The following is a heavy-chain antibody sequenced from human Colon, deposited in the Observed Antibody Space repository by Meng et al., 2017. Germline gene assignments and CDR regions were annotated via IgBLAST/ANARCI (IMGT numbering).Heavy chain of an antibody. CDR3: VRVGSGYDY. J-gene: IGHJ4*02. Sequence: GGSLRLSCAASGFIFSDYSMHWVRQAPGKGLEYVSAINGNGDSTYYADSVKGRFTISRDNSKNTLYLQMGALRAEDLAVYYCVRVGSGYDYWGQGTLVTVSS. CDR2: INGNGDST. D-gene: IGHD6-19*01. V-gene: IGHV3-64*02. CDR1: GFIFSDYS.